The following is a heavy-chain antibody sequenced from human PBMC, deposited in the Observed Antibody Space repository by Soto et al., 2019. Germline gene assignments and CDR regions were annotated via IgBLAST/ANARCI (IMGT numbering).Heavy chain of an antibody. J-gene: IGHJ4*02. CDR2: ISGYNGNT. Sequence: QVQLVQSGAEVKKPGASVKVSCKASGYTFTSYGISWVRQAPGQGLEWMGWISGYNGNTSYAQKLQGRVTTTTDTATSKAYMELRNLRSDDTAVYYCARSDGYFDYWGQGTLVTVSS. V-gene: IGHV1-18*01. D-gene: IGHD2-8*01. CDR3: ARSDGYFDY. CDR1: GYTFTSYG.